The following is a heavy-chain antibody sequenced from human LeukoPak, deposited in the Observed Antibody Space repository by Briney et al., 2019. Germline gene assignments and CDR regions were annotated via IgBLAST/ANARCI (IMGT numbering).Heavy chain of an antibody. J-gene: IGHJ4*02. CDR1: GGSISSYY. CDR3: VRDRSYYFDY. V-gene: IGHV4-59*01. Sequence: PSETLSLTCTVSGGSISSYYWSWIRQPPGKGLEWIGQTYYSGGTHYNPSLKSRVIISIDTSKNQFSLMVSSVTAADTAVYYCVRDRSYYFDYWGQGTLVTVSS. D-gene: IGHD6-6*01. CDR2: TYYSGGT.